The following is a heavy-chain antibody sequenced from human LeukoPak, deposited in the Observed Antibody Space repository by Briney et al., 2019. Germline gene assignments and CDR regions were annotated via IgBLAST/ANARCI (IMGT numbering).Heavy chain of an antibody. CDR1: GFTFSSYA. CDR2: ISGSGGST. D-gene: IGHD1-1*01. J-gene: IGHJ2*01. CDR3: ARVQLVRAGYFDL. Sequence: GGSLRLSCAASGFTFSSYAMSWVRQAPGKGLEWVSAISGSGGSTYYADSVKGRFTISRENAKNSLYLQMNSLRVGDTAVYYCARVQLVRAGYFDLWGRGTLVTVSS. V-gene: IGHV3-23*01.